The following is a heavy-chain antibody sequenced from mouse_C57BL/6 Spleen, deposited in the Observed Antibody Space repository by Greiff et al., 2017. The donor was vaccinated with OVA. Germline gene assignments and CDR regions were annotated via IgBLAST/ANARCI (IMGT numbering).Heavy chain of an antibody. CDR1: GYTFTSYW. CDR3: ARSGIYYDYDGYCDY. D-gene: IGHD2-4*01. V-gene: IGHV1-53*01. J-gene: IGHJ2*01. CDR2: INPSNGGP. Sequence: QVHVKQPGTELVKPGASVKLSCKASGYTFTSYWMHWVKQRPGQGLEWIGNINPSNGGPNYNEKFKSKATLTVDKSSSTAYMQLSSLTSEDSAVYYCARSGIYYDYDGYCDYWGQGTTLTVSS.